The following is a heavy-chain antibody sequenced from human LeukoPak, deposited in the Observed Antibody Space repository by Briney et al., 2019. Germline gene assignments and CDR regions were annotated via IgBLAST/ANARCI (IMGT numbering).Heavy chain of an antibody. Sequence: GGSLRLSCAASGFTFSSYSMNWVRQAPGKGLEWVSSISSSSSYIYYADSVKGRFTISRDNAKNSLYLQMNSLRAEDTAVYYCARVPIVVVPAARGGEYYFDYWGQGTLVTVSS. V-gene: IGHV3-21*01. D-gene: IGHD2-2*01. J-gene: IGHJ4*02. CDR1: GFTFSSYS. CDR3: ARVPIVVVPAARGGEYYFDY. CDR2: ISSSSSYI.